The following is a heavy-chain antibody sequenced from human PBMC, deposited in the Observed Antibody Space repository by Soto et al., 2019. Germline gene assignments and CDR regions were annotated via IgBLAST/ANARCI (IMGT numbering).Heavy chain of an antibody. D-gene: IGHD3-10*01. CDR2: IYYSGST. Sequence: PSETLSLTCTVSGGSISSGDYYWCWIRQPPGKGLEWIGYIYYSGSTYYNPSLKSRVTISVDTSKNQFSLKLSSVTAADTAVYYCARERLTNYYGSGSYYSSSNWFDPWGQGTLVTVSS. V-gene: IGHV4-30-4*01. CDR3: ARERLTNYYGSGSYYSSSNWFDP. CDR1: GGSISSGDYY. J-gene: IGHJ5*02.